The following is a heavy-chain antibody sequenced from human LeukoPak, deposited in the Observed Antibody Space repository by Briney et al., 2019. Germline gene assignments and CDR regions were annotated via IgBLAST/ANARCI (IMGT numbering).Heavy chain of an antibody. J-gene: IGHJ5*02. CDR1: GGSISSSSYY. D-gene: IGHD3-9*01. CDR3: ARDGSHYDILTGYGAWFDP. V-gene: IGHV4-39*07. CDR2: IYYSGST. Sequence: PSETLSPTCTVSGGSISSSSYYWGWIRQPPGKGLEWIGSIYYSGSTYYNPSLKSRVTISVDTSKNQFSLKLSSVTAADTAVYYCARDGSHYDILTGYGAWFDPWGQGTLVTVSS.